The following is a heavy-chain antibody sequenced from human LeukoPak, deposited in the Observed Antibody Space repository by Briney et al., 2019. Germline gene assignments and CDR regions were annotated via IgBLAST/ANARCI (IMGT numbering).Heavy chain of an antibody. CDR1: GYSFGIYG. J-gene: IGHJ5*02. Sequence: ASVKVSCKASGYSFGIYGISWVRQSPGQGLEWMAWISPYDGDTNYAQKFEGRVTMTTETSTNTAYMELRSLRSDDTAIYYCARDYCTRGGDCYKEDLFDPWGQGTLVTVSA. D-gene: IGHD2-21*02. V-gene: IGHV1-18*01. CDR2: ISPYDGDT. CDR3: ARDYCTRGGDCYKEDLFDP.